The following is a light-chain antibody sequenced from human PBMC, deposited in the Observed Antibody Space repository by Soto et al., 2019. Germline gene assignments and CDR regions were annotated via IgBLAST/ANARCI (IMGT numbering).Light chain of an antibody. CDR3: ETWDRNTRV. V-gene: IGLV4-60*02. CDR1: SGHSTYI. J-gene: IGLJ2*01. CDR2: VEGSGSY. Sequence: QPVLTQSSSASASLGSSVKLTCTLSSGHSTYIIAWHQQQPGKAPRFLMKVEGSGSYNKGSAVPDRFSGSSSGADRYLTISNLQFEDEADYYCETWDRNTRVFGGGTKLTVL.